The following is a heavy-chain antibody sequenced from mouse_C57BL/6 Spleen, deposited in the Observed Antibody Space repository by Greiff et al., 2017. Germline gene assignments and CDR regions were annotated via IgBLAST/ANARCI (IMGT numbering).Heavy chain of an antibody. Sequence: QVQLQQSGAELMKPGASVKLSCKATGYTFTGYWIEWVKQRPGHGLEWIGEILPGSGSTNYTEKFKGTATFTADTSSNTAYMQLSSLTTEDSAIYYCARYPSGRPRYFDVWGTGTTVTVAS. CDR2: ILPGSGST. J-gene: IGHJ1*03. CDR1: GYTFTGYW. D-gene: IGHD1-2*01. CDR3: ARYPSGRPRYFDV. V-gene: IGHV1-9*01.